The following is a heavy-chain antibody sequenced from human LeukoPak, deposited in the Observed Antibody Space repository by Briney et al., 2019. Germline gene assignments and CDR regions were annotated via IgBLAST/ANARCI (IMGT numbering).Heavy chain of an antibody. V-gene: IGHV3-48*03. D-gene: IGHD4-17*01. Sequence: GGSLRLSCEGSGFPFSSYEMNWLRQAPGKGLEWVSHIDSSGITIYYADSVKGRFTISRDNAKNSIYLQMDSLRVEDTAIYYCARGSVGDLLDYWGQGTPVTVSS. CDR1: GFPFSSYE. J-gene: IGHJ4*02. CDR2: IDSSGITI. CDR3: ARGSVGDLLDY.